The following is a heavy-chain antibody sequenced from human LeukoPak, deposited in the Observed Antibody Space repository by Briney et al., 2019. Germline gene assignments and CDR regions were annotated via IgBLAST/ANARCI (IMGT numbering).Heavy chain of an antibody. CDR2: INPNSGAT. J-gene: IGHJ4*02. D-gene: IGHD4-17*01. CDR3: ARDEQGGTTGGLGN. CDR1: GYTFTDYY. V-gene: IGHV1-2*06. Sequence: GASVKVSCKASGYTFTDYYIHWVRQAPRQGLEWVGRINPNSGATHYPQKFQGRVTMTRDISINTAYLELNSLRSDDTAIYYCARDEQGGTTGGLGNWGQGTLVTVSS.